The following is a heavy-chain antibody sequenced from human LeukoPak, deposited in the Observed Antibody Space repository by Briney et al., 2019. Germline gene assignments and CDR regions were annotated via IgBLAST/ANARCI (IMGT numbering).Heavy chain of an antibody. D-gene: IGHD2-21*02. V-gene: IGHV2-5*08. CDR1: GGSISSYYW. CDR2: IYWDDDK. J-gene: IGHJ4*02. Sequence: TLSLTCTVSGGSISSYYWSWIRQPPGKALEWLALIYWDDDKRYSPSLKSRLTITKDTSKNQVVLTMTNMDPVDTATYYCAHRRGPYCGGDCSYYFDYWGQGTLVTVSS. CDR3: AHRRGPYCGGDCSYYFDY.